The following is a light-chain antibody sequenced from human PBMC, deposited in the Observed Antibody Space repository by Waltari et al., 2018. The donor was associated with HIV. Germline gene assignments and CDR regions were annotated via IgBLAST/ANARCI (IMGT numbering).Light chain of an antibody. CDR2: DAS. V-gene: IGKV1-33*01. Sequence: DIQMTQSPSSLSASVGDRVTISCQASDDIIFYLNWFQQQPGKAPKLLIYDASNLETWVSSRFSVNGSGTDFTFTITSLQTEDLATYYCQQFYHLPITFGQGTRLEIK. J-gene: IGKJ5*01. CDR3: QQFYHLPIT. CDR1: DDIIFY.